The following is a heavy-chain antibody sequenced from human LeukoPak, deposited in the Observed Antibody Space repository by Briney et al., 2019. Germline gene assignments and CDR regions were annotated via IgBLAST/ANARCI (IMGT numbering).Heavy chain of an antibody. CDR2: IYSDCRT. J-gene: IGHJ3*02. V-gene: IGHV3-53*01. D-gene: IGHD5-24*01. Sequence: PGGSLRLSFSASGLTVSTNHITRVRQAPGGGLEWVSVIYSDCRTFYADSVKGRFTISRDNSKNTLYLQMNSLRAEDTAVYYCARVRDAVAFDIWGQGTMVTVSS. CDR1: GLTVSTNH. CDR3: ARVRDAVAFDI.